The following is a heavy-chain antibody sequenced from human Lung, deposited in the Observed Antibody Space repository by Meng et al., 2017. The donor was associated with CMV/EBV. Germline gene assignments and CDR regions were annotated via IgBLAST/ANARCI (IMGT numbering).Heavy chain of an antibody. D-gene: IGHD3-3*01. CDR2: IAYDGSNK. V-gene: IGHV3-30*04. J-gene: IGHJ5*02. CDR3: ARGPTYYDFWSGYYRWFDP. CDR1: FSSYA. Sequence: FSSYAMHWVRQAPGKGMEWVAVIAYDGSNKYYEDSVKGRFTISRDNSKHTLYLHMNSLRAEDTAVYYCARGPTYYDFWSGYYRWFDPWGQGTLVTVSS.